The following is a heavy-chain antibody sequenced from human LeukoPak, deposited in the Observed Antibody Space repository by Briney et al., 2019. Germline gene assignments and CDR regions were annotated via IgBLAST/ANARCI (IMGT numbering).Heavy chain of an antibody. J-gene: IGHJ4*02. CDR2: ISYSSRNK. Sequence: GGSLRLSCAASGFTFSSYNMNWVRQAPGKGLEWVSYISYSSRNKYYPDSVNGRFTISTDNAKNSLYLQMNRLRADDTAVYHCARMAAAGYFDYWGQGTLVTVSS. CDR3: ARMAAAGYFDY. V-gene: IGHV3-48*01. CDR1: GFTFSSYN. D-gene: IGHD6-13*01.